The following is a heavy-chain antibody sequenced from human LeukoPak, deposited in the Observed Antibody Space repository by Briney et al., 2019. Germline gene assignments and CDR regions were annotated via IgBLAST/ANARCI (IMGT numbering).Heavy chain of an antibody. V-gene: IGHV3-30*03. Sequence: AGSLRLSCAASGFTFSSYGMHWVRQAPGKGLEWVAVISYDGSNKYYADSVKGRFTISRDNSKNTLYLQMNSLRAEDTAVYYCVLTVMDGRDYWGQGTLVTVSS. CDR1: GFTFSSYG. CDR2: ISYDGSNK. D-gene: IGHD5-18*01. CDR3: VLTVMDGRDY. J-gene: IGHJ4*02.